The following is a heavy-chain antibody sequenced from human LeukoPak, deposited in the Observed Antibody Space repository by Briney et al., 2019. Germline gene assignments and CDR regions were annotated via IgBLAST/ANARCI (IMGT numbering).Heavy chain of an antibody. CDR1: GYTFTSYD. Sequence: EASVKVSCKASGYTFTSYDINLVRQATGQGLEWMGWMNPNSGNTGYAQKFQGRVTMTRNTSISTAYMELSSLRSEDTAVYYCAISRIAVAPDAFDIWGQGTMDTVSS. CDR2: MNPNSGNT. CDR3: AISRIAVAPDAFDI. V-gene: IGHV1-8*01. J-gene: IGHJ3*02. D-gene: IGHD6-19*01.